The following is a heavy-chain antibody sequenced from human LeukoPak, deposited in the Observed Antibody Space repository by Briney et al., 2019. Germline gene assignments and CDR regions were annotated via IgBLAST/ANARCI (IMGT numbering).Heavy chain of an antibody. CDR3: VGYSMWGSYRYYFDY. D-gene: IGHD3-16*02. Sequence: PSETLSLTCTVSGGSISNTNYYWGWIRQPPGKGLEWIGSVYYSGTTYYNSSLKSRVTISVDTSKNQFSLKLSSVTAADTAMYYCVGYSMWGSYRYYFDYWGQGTLVTVSS. CDR1: GGSISNTNYY. CDR2: VYYSGTT. J-gene: IGHJ4*02. V-gene: IGHV4-39*01.